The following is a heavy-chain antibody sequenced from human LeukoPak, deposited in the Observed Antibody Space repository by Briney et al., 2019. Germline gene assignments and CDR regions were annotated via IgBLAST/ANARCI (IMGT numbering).Heavy chain of an antibody. J-gene: IGHJ6*02. V-gene: IGHV4-59*08. Sequence: SETLSLTCTVSGGSISSYYWSWIRQPPGKGLEWIGYIYYSGSTNYNPSLKSRVTISVDTSKNQFSLKLSSVTAADMAVYYCARLPVAGTNYGMDVWGQGTTVTVSS. D-gene: IGHD6-19*01. CDR2: IYYSGST. CDR1: GGSISSYY. CDR3: ARLPVAGTNYGMDV.